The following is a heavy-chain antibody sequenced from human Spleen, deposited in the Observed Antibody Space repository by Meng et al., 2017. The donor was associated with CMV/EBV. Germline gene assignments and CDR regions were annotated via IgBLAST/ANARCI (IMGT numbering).Heavy chain of an antibody. CDR3: ARGRRPFDY. CDR2: INHSGST. J-gene: IGHJ4*02. CDR1: GGSFSGYY. D-gene: IGHD1-1*01. Sequence: QVQLPRGGLGLLKPSETLSLTCAVYGGSFSGYYWSLIRQPPGKGLEWIGEINHSGSTNYNPSLKSRVTISVDTSKNQFSLKLSSVTAADTAVYYCARGRRPFDYWGQGTLVTVSS. V-gene: IGHV4-34*01.